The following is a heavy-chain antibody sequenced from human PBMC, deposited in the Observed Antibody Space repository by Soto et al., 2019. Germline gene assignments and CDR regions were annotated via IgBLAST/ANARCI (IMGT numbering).Heavy chain of an antibody. D-gene: IGHD3-9*01. CDR3: AKVRSVLRYFDWLLGPFDY. CDR2: ISYDGSNK. J-gene: IGHJ4*02. Sequence: QVQLVESGGGVVQPGRSLRLSCAASGFTFSSYGMHWVRQAPGKGLEWVAVISYDGSNKYYADSVKGRFTISRDNSKNTLYLQMNSLRAEDTAVYYCAKVRSVLRYFDWLLGPFDYWGQGTLVTVSS. V-gene: IGHV3-30*18. CDR1: GFTFSSYG.